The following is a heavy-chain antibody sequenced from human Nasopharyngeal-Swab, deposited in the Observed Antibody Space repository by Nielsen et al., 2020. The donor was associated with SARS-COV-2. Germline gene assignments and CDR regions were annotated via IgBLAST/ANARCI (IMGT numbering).Heavy chain of an antibody. Sequence: SVKVSCKVSGGTFSSYAISWVRQAPGQGLEWMGGIIPIFGTANYAQKFQGRVTITADESTSTAYMELSSLRSEDTAVYYCASLAGDSYGVDPWGQGTLVTVSS. D-gene: IGHD5-18*01. CDR1: GGTFSSYA. CDR3: ASLAGDSYGVDP. V-gene: IGHV1-69*13. J-gene: IGHJ5*02. CDR2: IIPIFGTA.